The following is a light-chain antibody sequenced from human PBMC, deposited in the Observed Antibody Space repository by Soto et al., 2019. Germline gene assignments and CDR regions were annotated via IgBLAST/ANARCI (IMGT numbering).Light chain of an antibody. CDR2: DAS. J-gene: IGKJ1*01. V-gene: IGKV3-11*01. Sequence: EIALTQAPATLSLSAGERATLSCRASQSVSGYLAWYQQKPGQAPRLLIYDASKRATGIPARFSGSGFGTDFTLTISSLEPEDFAVYYCQQRSKWRTFGQGTKVDIK. CDR3: QQRSKWRT. CDR1: QSVSGY.